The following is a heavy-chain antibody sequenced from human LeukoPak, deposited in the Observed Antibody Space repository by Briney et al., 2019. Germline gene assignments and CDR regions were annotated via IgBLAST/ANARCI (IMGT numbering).Heavy chain of an antibody. V-gene: IGHV1-18*01. CDR3: ARDVHGDYADNWFDP. J-gene: IGHJ5*02. CDR1: GYTFTSYG. Sequence: ATVKVSCKASGYTFTSYGISWVRQAPGQGLEWMGWISAYNGNTNYAQKLQGRVTMTTDTSTSTAYMELRSLRSDDTAVYYCARDVHGDYADNWFDPWGQGTLVTVSS. D-gene: IGHD4-17*01. CDR2: ISAYNGNT.